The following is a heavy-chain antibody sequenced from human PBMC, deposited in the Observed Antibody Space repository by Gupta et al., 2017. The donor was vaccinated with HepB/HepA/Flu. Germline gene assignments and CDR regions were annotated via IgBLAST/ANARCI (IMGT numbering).Heavy chain of an antibody. V-gene: IGHV3-23*01. CDR1: GFTFSSYA. D-gene: IGHD1-26*01. Sequence: EVQLLESGGGLVQPGGSLRLSCAASGFTFSSYAMSWVRQAPGKGLEWVSAISGSGGSTYYADAVKGRFTISRDNSKNTLYLQMNRMRAEDTAVYYCAKGGNGWAYYFDYWGQGTLVTVSS. CDR3: AKGGNGWAYYFDY. CDR2: ISGSGGST. J-gene: IGHJ4*02.